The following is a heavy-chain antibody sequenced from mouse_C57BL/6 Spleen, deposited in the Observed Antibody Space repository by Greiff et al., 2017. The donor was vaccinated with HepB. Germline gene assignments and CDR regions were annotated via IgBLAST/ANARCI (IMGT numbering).Heavy chain of an antibody. CDR3: AGSNYLYYFDY. CDR2: ISDGGSYT. D-gene: IGHD2-5*01. CDR1: GFTFSSYA. V-gene: IGHV5-4*03. Sequence: EVKLMESGGGLVKPGGSLKLSCAASGFTFSSYAMSWVRQTPEKRLEWVATISDGGSYTYYPDNVKGRFTISRDNAKNNLYLQMSHLKSEDTAMYYCAGSNYLYYFDYWGQGTTLTVSS. J-gene: IGHJ2*01.